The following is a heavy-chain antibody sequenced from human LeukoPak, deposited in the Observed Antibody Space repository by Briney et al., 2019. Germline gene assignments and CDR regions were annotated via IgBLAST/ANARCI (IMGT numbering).Heavy chain of an antibody. CDR3: ARGRRYDFWSGYYPDY. D-gene: IGHD3-3*01. V-gene: IGHV4-34*01. Sequence: PSETLSLTCAVYGGSFSGNYWSWIRQPPGKGLEWIGEINHSGSTNYNPSLKSRVTISVDTSKNQFSLKLSSVTAADTAVYYCARGRRYDFWSGYYPDYWGQGTLVTVSS. CDR2: INHSGST. CDR1: GGSFSGNY. J-gene: IGHJ4*02.